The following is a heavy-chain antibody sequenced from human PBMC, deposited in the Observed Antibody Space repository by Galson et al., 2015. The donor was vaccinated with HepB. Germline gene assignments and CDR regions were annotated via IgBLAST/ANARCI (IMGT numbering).Heavy chain of an antibody. Sequence: CAISGDSVSGNSAAWNWIRQSPSRGLEWLGRTYYRSKWYNDYAVSVKSRITINPDTSKNQFSLQLNSATPEDTAVYYCARVPDPSYGSGGDYYYYGMDVWGQGTTVTVSS. V-gene: IGHV6-1*01. CDR2: TYYRSKWYN. CDR3: ARVPDPSYGSGGDYYYYGMDV. J-gene: IGHJ6*02. D-gene: IGHD3-10*01. CDR1: GDSVSGNSAA.